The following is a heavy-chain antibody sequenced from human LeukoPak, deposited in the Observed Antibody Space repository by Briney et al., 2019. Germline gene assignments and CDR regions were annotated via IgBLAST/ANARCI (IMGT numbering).Heavy chain of an antibody. CDR2: INHSGST. D-gene: IGHD5-12*01. J-gene: IGHJ4*02. Sequence: SETLSLTCAVYGGSFSGYYWSWIRQPPGKGLEWIGEINHSGSTNYNPYLKSRVTISVDTSKNQFSLKLSSVTAADTAVYYCARGRRYSGYGGYVGATTGVSRFDYWGQGTLVTVSS. CDR3: ARGRRYSGYGGYVGATTGVSRFDY. V-gene: IGHV4-34*01. CDR1: GGSFSGYY.